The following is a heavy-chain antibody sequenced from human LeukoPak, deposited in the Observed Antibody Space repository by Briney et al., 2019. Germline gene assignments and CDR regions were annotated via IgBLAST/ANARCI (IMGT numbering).Heavy chain of an antibody. V-gene: IGHV4-61*02. CDR2: MYTTGST. CDR3: ARVGAAAGTNWFDP. Sequence: PSQTLSLTCTVSGGSISSGSYYWSWIRQPAGKGLEWIGRMYTTGSTNYNPSFKSRVTISVDTSKNQFSLKLSSVTAADTAVYYCARVGAAAGTNWFDPWGQGTLVTVSS. D-gene: IGHD6-13*01. J-gene: IGHJ5*02. CDR1: GGSISSGSYY.